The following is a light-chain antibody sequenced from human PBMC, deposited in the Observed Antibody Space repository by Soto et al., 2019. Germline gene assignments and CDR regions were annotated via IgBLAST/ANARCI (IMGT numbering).Light chain of an antibody. J-gene: IGKJ1*01. Sequence: EIVLTQSPGILSLSPGERATLSCRASQSVSNDFLAWYQQKPGQAPRLLIYGASTRATDVPDRFSGSGSGTDFTLTISRLEPEDFAVYYCQQRSYWPTFGQGTKVDIK. CDR3: QQRSYWPT. CDR2: GAS. V-gene: IGKV3D-20*02. CDR1: QSVSNDF.